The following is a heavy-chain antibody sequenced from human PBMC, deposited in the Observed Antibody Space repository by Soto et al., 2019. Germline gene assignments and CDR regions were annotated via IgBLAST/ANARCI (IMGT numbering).Heavy chain of an antibody. CDR1: GGSIRSYY. V-gene: IGHV4-59*01. J-gene: IGHJ5*02. Sequence: PSETLSLTCSVSGGSIRSYYWSWMRQPPGKRLEWIGYMYYSGSTNYNPSLKSRVTISIDTSKNQFSLKLSSVTAADTAVYYCARFSMSGLNNWFDPWGQGTLVTVSS. D-gene: IGHD3-22*01. CDR3: ARFSMSGLNNWFDP. CDR2: MYYSGST.